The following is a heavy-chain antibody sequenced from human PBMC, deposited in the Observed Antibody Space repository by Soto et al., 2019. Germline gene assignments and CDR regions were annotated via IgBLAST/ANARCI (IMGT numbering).Heavy chain of an antibody. J-gene: IGHJ4*02. CDR3: ARDGYYYDSSGYYYSDY. CDR2: IIPIFGTA. D-gene: IGHD3-22*01. V-gene: IGHV1-69*13. CDR1: GGTFSSYA. Sequence: VASVKVSCKASGGTFSSYAISWVRQAPGQGLEWMGGIIPIFGTANYAQKFQGRVTLTADESTSTAYMELSSLRSEDTAVYYCARDGYYYDSSGYYYSDYWGQGTLVTVSS.